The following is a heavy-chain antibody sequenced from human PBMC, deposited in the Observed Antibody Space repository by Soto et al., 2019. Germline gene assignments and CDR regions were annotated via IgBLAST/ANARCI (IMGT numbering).Heavy chain of an antibody. D-gene: IGHD3-3*01. J-gene: IGHJ4*02. V-gene: IGHV1-24*01. Sequence: ASVKVSCKVSGYTVAELSMHWVRQGPGKGLEWMGGFDPEVGEKIYAQKFQGRVITTEDTSTDTAYMELSSLRSEDTAVYFCARDFGHGYYLDYWGRGTLVTVS. CDR3: ARDFGHGYYLDY. CDR2: FDPEVGEK. CDR1: GYTVAELS.